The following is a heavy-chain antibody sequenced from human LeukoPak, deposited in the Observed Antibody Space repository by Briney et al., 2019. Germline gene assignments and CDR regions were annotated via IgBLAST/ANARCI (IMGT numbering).Heavy chain of an antibody. V-gene: IGHV1-2*02. CDR2: INPNSGGT. CDR3: ARDNLLRDIVVVPAAIRGWFDP. CDR1: GYTFTGYY. J-gene: IGHJ5*02. Sequence: ASVKVSCKASGYTFTGYYMHWVRQAPGQGLEWMGWINPNSGGTNYAQKFQGRVTMTRDTSISTAYMELSRLRSDDTAVYYCARDNLLRDIVVVPAAIRGWFDPWGQGTLVTVSS. D-gene: IGHD2-2*01.